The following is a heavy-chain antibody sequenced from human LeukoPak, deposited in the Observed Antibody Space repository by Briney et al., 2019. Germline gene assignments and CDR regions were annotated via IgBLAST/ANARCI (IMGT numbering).Heavy chain of an antibody. D-gene: IGHD6-19*01. Sequence: ASVKVSCKASGYTFTSYDINWVRQATGQGLEWMGWMNPNSGNTGYAQKFHGRVTMTRNTSISTAYMELSSLRSEDTAVYYCARARPGIAVAGTDYWGQGTLVTVSS. CDR2: MNPNSGNT. CDR3: ARARPGIAVAGTDY. CDR1: GYTFTSYD. V-gene: IGHV1-8*01. J-gene: IGHJ4*02.